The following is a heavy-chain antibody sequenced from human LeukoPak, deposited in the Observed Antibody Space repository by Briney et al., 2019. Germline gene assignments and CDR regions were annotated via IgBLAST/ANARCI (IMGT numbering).Heavy chain of an antibody. CDR1: GYTFTSYG. J-gene: IGHJ5*02. V-gene: IGHV1-18*01. CDR3: ARDSYSSSWYLTHSWFDP. CDR2: ISAYNGNT. D-gene: IGHD6-13*01. Sequence: ASVKVSCKASGYTFTSYGIRWVRQAPGQGLEWMGWISAYNGNTNYAQKLKGRVTITTDTSTSTAYMELRSLRADDTAVYYCARDSYSSSWYLTHSWFDPWGQGTLVTVSS.